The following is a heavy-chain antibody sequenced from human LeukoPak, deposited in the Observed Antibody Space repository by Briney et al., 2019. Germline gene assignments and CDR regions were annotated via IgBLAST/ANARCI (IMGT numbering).Heavy chain of an antibody. Sequence: GGSLRLPCAASGFTFSSYAMHWVRQAPGKGLEYVSAISSNGGSTYYANSVKGRFTISRDNSKNTLYLQMGSLRAEDMAMYYCARGGAEGGFDYWGQGTLVTVSS. J-gene: IGHJ4*02. V-gene: IGHV3-64*01. D-gene: IGHD3-10*01. CDR1: GFTFSSYA. CDR2: ISSNGGST. CDR3: ARGGAEGGFDY.